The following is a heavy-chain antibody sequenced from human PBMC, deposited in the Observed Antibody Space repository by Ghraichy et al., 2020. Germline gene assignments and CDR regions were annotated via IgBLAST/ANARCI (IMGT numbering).Heavy chain of an antibody. D-gene: IGHD2-2*01. CDR3: ARIPSYCSSTSCCAGVGFDY. CDR1: GFSLSNARMG. J-gene: IGHJ4*02. V-gene: IGHV2-26*01. CDR2: LFSTAEK. Sequence: SGPTLVKPTETLTLTCTVSGFSLSNARMGVSWIRQPPGKALEWLAHLFSTAEKSYSTSLKSRLTLSKDTSKSQVVLTMTNMDPVDTATYYCARIPSYCSSTSCCAGVGFDYWGQGTLVTVSS.